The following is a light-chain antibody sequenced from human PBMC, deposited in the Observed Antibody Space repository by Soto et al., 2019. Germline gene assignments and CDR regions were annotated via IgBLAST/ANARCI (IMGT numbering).Light chain of an antibody. Sequence: EIVMTQSPSTLSVSPGERATLSCRASQSVSSNLAWYQQKPCQTPRLLIYGASTRATGIPARFSGSGSGTDFTLTITSLQSEDFAVSYDQQYNNWPPWTFGKGTKVEIK. CDR1: QSVSSN. CDR3: QQYNNWPPWT. CDR2: GAS. J-gene: IGKJ1*01. V-gene: IGKV3-15*01.